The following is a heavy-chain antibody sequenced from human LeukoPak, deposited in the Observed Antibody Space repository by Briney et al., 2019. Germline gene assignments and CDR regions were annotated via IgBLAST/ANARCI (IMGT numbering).Heavy chain of an antibody. J-gene: IGHJ4*02. CDR1: GFTFSDYY. CDR2: ISSNGATI. V-gene: IGHV3-11*01. Sequence: GGSLRLSCAASGFTFSDYYMNWIRQTPGKGLEWVSYISSNGATIYYADSVKGRFTISRDNANNSLYLQMNSLRAEDTAIYYCARGMRFDYWGQGTLVTASS. CDR3: ARGMRFDY.